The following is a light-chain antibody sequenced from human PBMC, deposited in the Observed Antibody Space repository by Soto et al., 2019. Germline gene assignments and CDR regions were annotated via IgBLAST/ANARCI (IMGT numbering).Light chain of an antibody. CDR3: QQYNGFWS. CDR2: DAS. Sequence: DIQMTQSPSTLSASVGDTVTITCRASQSVGTWLAWYQQKPGKAPKLLIYDASTLESGVPSRFSGSGSGAEFTLTISNLQPDDVAIYYCQQYNGFWSFGRGTKVEVK. CDR1: QSVGTW. V-gene: IGKV1-5*01. J-gene: IGKJ1*01.